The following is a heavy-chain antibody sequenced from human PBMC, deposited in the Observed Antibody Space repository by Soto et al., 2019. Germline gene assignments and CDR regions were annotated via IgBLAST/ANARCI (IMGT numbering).Heavy chain of an antibody. V-gene: IGHV1-69*06. CDR3: ARSELAMIPFGGSINYYTMDV. Sequence: SVKVSWKASGGTFSSYAISWVRQAPGQGLEWMGGIIPIFGTANYAQKFQGRVTITADKSTSTAYMELSSLRSEDTAVYYCARSELAMIPFGGSINYYTMDVWG. D-gene: IGHD3-16*01. CDR1: GGTFSSYA. CDR2: IIPIFGTA. J-gene: IGHJ6*02.